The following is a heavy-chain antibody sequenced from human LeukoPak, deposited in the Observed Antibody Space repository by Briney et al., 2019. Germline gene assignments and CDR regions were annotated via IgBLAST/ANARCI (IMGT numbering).Heavy chain of an antibody. CDR1: GYTFDTYW. CDR3: ARRQVVGGTTTWFDP. D-gene: IGHD2-15*01. V-gene: IGHV5-51*01. Sequence: GESLKISCKASGYTFDTYWIGWVRQMPGKGLEWMGIIYPSDSDTRYSPSFQGQVTISVDKSMNTAYLQWSSLKASDSATYYCARRQVVGGTTTWFDPWGQGTLVIVSS. J-gene: IGHJ5*02. CDR2: IYPSDSDT.